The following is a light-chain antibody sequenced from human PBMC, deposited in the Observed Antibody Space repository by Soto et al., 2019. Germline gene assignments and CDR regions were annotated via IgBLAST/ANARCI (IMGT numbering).Light chain of an antibody. CDR1: QSVTSN. CDR2: SSS. Sequence: IVMTQSPATLSVSPADRATLSCRASQSVTSNLAWYQHKPGQAPRLLIYSSSTRATGIPARFSGSGSGTEFTLTISSLQSEDFAVYYCQPYNNWPLTFGGGTKVDIK. J-gene: IGKJ4*01. V-gene: IGKV3-15*01. CDR3: QPYNNWPLT.